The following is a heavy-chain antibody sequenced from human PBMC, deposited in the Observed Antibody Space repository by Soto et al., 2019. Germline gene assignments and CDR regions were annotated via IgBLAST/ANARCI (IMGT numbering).Heavy chain of an antibody. D-gene: IGHD6-19*01. CDR3: ARENGVAVATILYYFDY. CDR1: GGTFKNNG. V-gene: IGHV1-69*01. Sequence: QVHLVQSAAEVRKAGSSVKVSCKAPGGTFKNNGISWVRQAPGQGLEWMGGIIPVFGTTNYAQKFQGRLTITADDSTSTVYMELSRLRYDDTAGYYCARENGVAVATILYYFDYWGQGTLVTVSS. CDR2: IIPVFGTT. J-gene: IGHJ4*02.